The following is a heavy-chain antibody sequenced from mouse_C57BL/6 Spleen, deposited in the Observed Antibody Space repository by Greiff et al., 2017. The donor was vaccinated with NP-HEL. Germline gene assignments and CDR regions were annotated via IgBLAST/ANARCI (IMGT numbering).Heavy chain of an antibody. CDR3: ARSLSDGYPWFAY. Sequence: EVQLQQSGPELVKPGASVKISCKASGYTFTDYYMNWVKQSHGKSLEWIGDINPNNGGTSYNQKFKGKATLTVDKSSSTAYMELRSLTSEDSAVYYCARSLSDGYPWFAYWGQGTLVTVSA. V-gene: IGHV1-26*01. D-gene: IGHD2-3*01. CDR1: GYTFTDYY. CDR2: INPNNGGT. J-gene: IGHJ3*01.